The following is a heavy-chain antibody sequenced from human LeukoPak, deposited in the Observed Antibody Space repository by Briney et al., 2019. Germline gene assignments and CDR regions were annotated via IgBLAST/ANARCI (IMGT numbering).Heavy chain of an antibody. Sequence: GGSLRLSCAASGFTFSDYSMSWIRQAPGKGLEWVSYISSSSSYTNYADSVKGRFTISRDNAKNSLYLQMNSLRAEDTAVYYCARVGVGSGWYFDYWGQATLVTVSS. CDR2: ISSSSSYT. CDR3: ARVGVGSGWYFDY. J-gene: IGHJ4*02. V-gene: IGHV3-11*06. CDR1: GFTFSDYS. D-gene: IGHD6-19*01.